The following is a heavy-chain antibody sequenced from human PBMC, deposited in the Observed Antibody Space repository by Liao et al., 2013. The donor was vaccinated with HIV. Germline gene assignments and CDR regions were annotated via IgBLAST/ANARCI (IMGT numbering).Heavy chain of an antibody. J-gene: IGHJ6*03. CDR3: ARGLAARITIFGVVIEEYYYMDV. Sequence: QVQLQQWGAGLLKPSETLSLTCAVYGGSFSGYYWSWIRQPPGKGLEWIGEINHSGSTNYNPSLKSRVTISVDTSKNQFSLKLSSVTAADTAVYYCARGLAARITIFGVVIEEYYYMDVWGQR. V-gene: IGHV4-34*01. CDR2: INHSGST. CDR1: GGSFSGYY. D-gene: IGHD3-3*01.